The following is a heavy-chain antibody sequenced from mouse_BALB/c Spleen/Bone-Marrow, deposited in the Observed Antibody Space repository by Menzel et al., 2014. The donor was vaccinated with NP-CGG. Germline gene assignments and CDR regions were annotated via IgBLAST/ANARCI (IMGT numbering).Heavy chain of an antibody. J-gene: IGHJ4*01. Sequence: ESGGGLVQPGGSLKLSCATSGFTFSDYYMFWVRQTPDKRLEWVAYISNGDGSTYYPDTVKGRFTISRDNAKNTLYLQMSRLKSEXTAXXXXAXXSXGYAMDYWXQXXXVXXSX. D-gene: IGHD3-3*01. V-gene: IGHV5-12*02. CDR1: GFTFSDYY. CDR2: ISNGDGST. CDR3: AXXSXGYAMDY.